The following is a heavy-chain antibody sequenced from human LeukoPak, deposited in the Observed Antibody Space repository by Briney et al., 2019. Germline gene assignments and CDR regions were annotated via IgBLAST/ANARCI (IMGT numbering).Heavy chain of an antibody. CDR2: IASTGAT. CDR1: GYTFSTLV. V-gene: IGHV3-13*01. Sequence: GGSLRLSCAASGYTFSTLVMHSVRQASGRGLEWVSSIASTGATFYAVSVKGRFAISRENAKNSLYLQMNRLRAGDTAVYYCVRGGEIGLDYWGQGTLVTVSP. CDR3: VRGGEIGLDY. D-gene: IGHD3-16*01. J-gene: IGHJ4*02.